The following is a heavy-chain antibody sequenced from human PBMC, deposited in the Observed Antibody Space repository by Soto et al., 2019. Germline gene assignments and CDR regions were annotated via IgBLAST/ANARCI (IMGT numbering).Heavy chain of an antibody. CDR3: ARGLKWGLFDY. V-gene: IGHV3-74*01. CDR1: GFTFSRDW. CDR2: LNRDGSST. J-gene: IGHJ4*02. D-gene: IGHD4-4*01. Sequence: EVQLVESGGGLVQTGGSLRLSCAASGFTFSRDWMHWVRQAPGKGLVWVSHLNRDGSSTSYEDSVNGRFTISRDNARNTLFLQMNSLSAEDTAVYYCARGLKWGLFDYWGQGTLVTVSS.